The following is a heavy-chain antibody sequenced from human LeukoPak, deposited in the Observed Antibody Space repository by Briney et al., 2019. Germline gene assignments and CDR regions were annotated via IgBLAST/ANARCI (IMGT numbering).Heavy chain of an antibody. CDR2: ISSSGSYI. D-gene: IGHD3-16*01. J-gene: IGHJ4*02. Sequence: PGGSLRLSCAASGFTFSSYSMNWVRQAPGKGLEWVSSISSSGSYIYYADSVKGRFTISRDNAKNSLYLQMNSLRAEDTAVYYCARAAGGGQIDYWGQGTLVTVSS. CDR3: ARAAGGGQIDY. CDR1: GFTFSSYS. V-gene: IGHV3-21*01.